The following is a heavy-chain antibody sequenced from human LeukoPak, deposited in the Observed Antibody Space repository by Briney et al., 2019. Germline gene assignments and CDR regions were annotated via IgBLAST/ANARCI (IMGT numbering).Heavy chain of an antibody. V-gene: IGHV4-38-2*02. J-gene: IGHJ4*02. D-gene: IGHD2-15*01. Sequence: SETLSLTCTVSGYSISSGYYWGWIRQPPGKGLEWIGSVYHSGNTYYNPSLKSRVTISVDTSKNQFSLKLSSVTAADTAVYYCARAPKYCSGGSCYPEYFDYWGQGTLVTVSS. CDR3: ARAPKYCSGGSCYPEYFDY. CDR2: VYHSGNT. CDR1: GYSISSGYY.